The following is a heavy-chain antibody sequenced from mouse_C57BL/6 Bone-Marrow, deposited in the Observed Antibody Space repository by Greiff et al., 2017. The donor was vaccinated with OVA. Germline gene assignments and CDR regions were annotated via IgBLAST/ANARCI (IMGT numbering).Heavy chain of an antibody. J-gene: IGHJ2*01. Sequence: QVQLKESGAELVRPGTSVKVSCKASGYAFTNYLIEWVKQRPGQGLEWIGVINPGSGGTNYNAKFKGKATLTADTSSITAYMQLSSLTSEDSAVYYCARRACQRGRNYFDYWGQGTPLTVSS. CDR3: ARRACQRGRNYFDY. D-gene: IGHD6-1*01. V-gene: IGHV1-54*01. CDR1: GYAFTNYL. CDR2: INPGSGGT.